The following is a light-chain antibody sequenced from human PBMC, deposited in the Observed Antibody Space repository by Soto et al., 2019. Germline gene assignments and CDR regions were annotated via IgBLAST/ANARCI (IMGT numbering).Light chain of an antibody. CDR1: QSVSSN. V-gene: IGKV3-15*01. CDR2: GAS. CDR3: QLYNNWPWT. Sequence: EIVMTQSPATLSVSPGERATLSCRASQSVSSNLAWYQQKPGQPPRLLIYGASTRATGIPARFSGSGSGTEFTLTISSLQSEDFAVYYCQLYNNWPWTFGQGTKVEIK. J-gene: IGKJ1*01.